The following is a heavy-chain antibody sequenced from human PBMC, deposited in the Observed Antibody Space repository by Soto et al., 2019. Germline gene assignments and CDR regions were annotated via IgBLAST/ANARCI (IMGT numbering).Heavy chain of an antibody. J-gene: IGHJ4*02. CDR2: ISYDGSNK. V-gene: IGHV3-30*18. Sequence: GGSLRLSCAASGFTFSSYGMHWVRQAPGKGLEWVAVISYDGSNKYYADSVKGRFTISRDNSKNTLYLQMNSLRAEDTAVYYCAKLLYCISTSCGSGSIDYWGQGT. CDR3: AKLLYCISTSCGSGSIDY. CDR1: GFTFSSYG. D-gene: IGHD2-2*01.